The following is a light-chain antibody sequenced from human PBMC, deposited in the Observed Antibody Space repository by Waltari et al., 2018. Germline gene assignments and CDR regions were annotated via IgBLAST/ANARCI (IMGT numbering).Light chain of an antibody. J-gene: IGKJ4*01. CDR1: QDIRTN. CDR2: AAS. CDR3: QQYANLPLT. V-gene: IGKV1-33*01. Sequence: DIQMTQSPSSLSASVGDRVTITCQASQDIRTNLNWFQQKPGKAPQVLIVAASNSQAAVPSRFSGSGSGTDFAFTISSLQPEDIGTYFCQQYANLPLTFGGGTRVEIK.